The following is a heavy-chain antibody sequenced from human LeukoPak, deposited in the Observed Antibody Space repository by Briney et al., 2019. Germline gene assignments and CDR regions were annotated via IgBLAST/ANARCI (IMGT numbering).Heavy chain of an antibody. J-gene: IGHJ4*02. CDR2: LNPNNGDT. CDR3: ARDLSSTSYWEFDY. CDR1: GYTFIDYF. D-gene: IGHD1-26*01. V-gene: IGHV1-2*06. Sequence: ASVKVSCKPSGYTFIDYFIHWVRQAPGQGLEWMGRLNPNNGDTYYAQDFQGRVTMTRDTSISTAYMELSSLTSDDTAVYYCARDLSSTSYWEFDYWGQGTLVTVSS.